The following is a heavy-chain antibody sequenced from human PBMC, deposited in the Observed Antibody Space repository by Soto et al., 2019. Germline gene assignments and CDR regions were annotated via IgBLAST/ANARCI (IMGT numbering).Heavy chain of an antibody. V-gene: IGHV1-69*13. Sequence: ASVKVSCKASGGTFSSYAISWVRQAPGQGLEWMGGIIPIFGTANYAQKFQGRVTITADESTSTAYMELSSLRSEDTDVYYCARDVGGANYYYGMDVWGQGTTVTVSS. J-gene: IGHJ6*02. CDR2: IIPIFGTA. D-gene: IGHD1-26*01. CDR3: ARDVGGANYYYGMDV. CDR1: GGTFSSYA.